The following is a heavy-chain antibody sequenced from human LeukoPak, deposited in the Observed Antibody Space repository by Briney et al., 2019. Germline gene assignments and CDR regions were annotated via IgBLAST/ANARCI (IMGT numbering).Heavy chain of an antibody. J-gene: IGHJ4*02. Sequence: ASVKVPCKVSGYTLTELSMHWVRQAPGKGLEWMGGFDPEDGETIYAQKFQGRVTMTEDTSTDTAYMELSSLRSEDTAVYYCATDLNARGRKGFDYWGQGTLVTVSS. CDR2: FDPEDGET. V-gene: IGHV1-24*01. CDR3: ATDLNARGRKGFDY. CDR1: GYTLTELS.